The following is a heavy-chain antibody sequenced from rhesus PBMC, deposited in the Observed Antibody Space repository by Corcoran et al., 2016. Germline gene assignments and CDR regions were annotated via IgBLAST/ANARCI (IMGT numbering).Heavy chain of an antibody. Sequence: QLQLQESGPGLVKPSETLSVTCAVSGGSISSSYWSWIRQAPGKGLEGIGYIYGSGSSTNYNPSLKSRVTLSVDTSKNQLSLKLSSVTAADTAVYYCASSPGYYWYFDLWGPGTPITISS. V-gene: IGHV4-169*02. CDR2: IYGSGSST. CDR1: GGSISSSY. CDR3: ASSPGYYWYFDL. J-gene: IGHJ2*01. D-gene: IGHD3-28*01.